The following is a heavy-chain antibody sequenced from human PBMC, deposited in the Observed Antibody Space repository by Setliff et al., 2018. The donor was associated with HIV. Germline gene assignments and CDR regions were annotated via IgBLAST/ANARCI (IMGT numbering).Heavy chain of an antibody. V-gene: IGHV3-23*01. J-gene: IGHJ4*01. Sequence: GGSLRLSCAASGFTFNTYAMSWVRQAPGKGLESVSAISGSGDKTYYADSVKGRFTISRDNSKNTLYLQMNSLRAEDTAIYYCAKDRAGSGGSYALDFWGHGTLVTVSS. CDR3: AKDRAGSGGSYALDF. D-gene: IGHD1-26*01. CDR1: GFTFNTYA. CDR2: ISGSGDKT.